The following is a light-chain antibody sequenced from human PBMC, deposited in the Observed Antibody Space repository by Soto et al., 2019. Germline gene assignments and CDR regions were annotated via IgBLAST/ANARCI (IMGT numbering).Light chain of an antibody. CDR1: QTISSY. CDR2: DAS. CDR3: DQYLSSSPYS. Sequence: EIVLTQSPGTLSLSPGERATLSCRASQTISSYLAWYQHKPGQAPRLLSYDASSRATDIPDRFSGSRSGTHFAPPILGLETEAFEAYYCDQYLSSSPYSFGQGAKLAI. V-gene: IGKV3-20*01. J-gene: IGKJ2*03.